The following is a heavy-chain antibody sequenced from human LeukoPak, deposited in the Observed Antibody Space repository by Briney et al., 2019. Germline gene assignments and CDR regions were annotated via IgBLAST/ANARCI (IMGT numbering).Heavy chain of an antibody. V-gene: IGHV1-46*01. CDR2: INPSGGST. CDR3: AREHSSGPYYYYGMDV. Sequence: ASVKVSCTASGYTFTSYYMHWVRQAPGQGLEWMGIINPSGGSTSYAQKFQGRVTMTRDTSTSTVYMELSSLRSEDTAVYYCAREHSSGPYYYYGMDVWGQGTTVTVSS. D-gene: IGHD6-19*01. CDR1: GYTFTSYY. J-gene: IGHJ6*02.